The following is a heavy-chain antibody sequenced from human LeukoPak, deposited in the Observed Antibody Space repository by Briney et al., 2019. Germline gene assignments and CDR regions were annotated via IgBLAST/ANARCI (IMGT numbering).Heavy chain of an antibody. D-gene: IGHD5-12*01. Sequence: GGSLRLSCAASGFTFSSYAMSWVHQAPGKGLEWVSSISSSSSYIYYADSVRGRFTISRDNAKNSLYLQMNSLRAEDTAVYYCARDFLDSGHGDWFDPWGQGTLVTVSS. CDR3: ARDFLDSGHGDWFDP. CDR1: GFTFSSYA. V-gene: IGHV3-21*01. CDR2: ISSSSSYI. J-gene: IGHJ5*02.